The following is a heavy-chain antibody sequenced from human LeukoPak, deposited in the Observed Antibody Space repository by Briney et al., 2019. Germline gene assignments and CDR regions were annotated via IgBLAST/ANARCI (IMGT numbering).Heavy chain of an antibody. V-gene: IGHV3-7*01. J-gene: IGHJ4*02. CDR3: GRDQASGLPLGLIDY. CDR2: IKQDGGEK. CDR1: GFIFSRYW. Sequence: GGSLRLSSAASGFIFSRYWMSWVRQAPGKGPEWVANIKQDGGEKYYVESVKGRFTISRDNAKNSLYLQMNNLRAEDTAVYYCGRDQASGLPLGLIDYWGLGTLVTVSS. D-gene: IGHD1-26*01.